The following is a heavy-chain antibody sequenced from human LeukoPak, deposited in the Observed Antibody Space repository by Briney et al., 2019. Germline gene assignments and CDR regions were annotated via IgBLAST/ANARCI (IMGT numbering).Heavy chain of an antibody. CDR1: GGSISSGDYY. D-gene: IGHD1-26*01. CDR2: IYYSGST. V-gene: IGHV4-30-4*01. J-gene: IGHJ4*02. Sequence: SSETLSLTCTVSGGSISSGDYYWSWIRQPPGKGLEWIGYIYYSGSTYYNPSLKSRVTISVDTSKNQFSLKLSSVTAADTAVYYCARVGKWELLVDYWGQGTLVTVSS. CDR3: ARVGKWELLVDY.